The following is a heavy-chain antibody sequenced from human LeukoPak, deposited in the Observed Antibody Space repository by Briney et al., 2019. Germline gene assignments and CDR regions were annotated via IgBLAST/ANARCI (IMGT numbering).Heavy chain of an antibody. CDR3: ARDHPLLWFGELLQQQRYNWFDP. CDR2: INPSGGST. Sequence: ASVKVSCKASGYTFTSYYMDWVRQAPGQGLEWMGIINPSGGSTSYAQKFQGRVTMTRDTSTSTVYMELSSLRSEDTAVYYCARDHPLLWFGELLQQQRYNWFDPWGQGTLVTVSS. V-gene: IGHV1-46*03. CDR1: GYTFTSYY. J-gene: IGHJ5*02. D-gene: IGHD3-10*01.